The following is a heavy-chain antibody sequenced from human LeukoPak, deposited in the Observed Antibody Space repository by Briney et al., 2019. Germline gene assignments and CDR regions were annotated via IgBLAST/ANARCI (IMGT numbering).Heavy chain of an antibody. V-gene: IGHV3-74*01. CDR2: INGDGSST. CDR3: AKDGHGDYGSGYFDY. J-gene: IGHJ4*02. D-gene: IGHD4-17*01. Sequence: PGGSLRLSCAASGFTFSAYEMNWVRQAPGKGLVWVSRINGDGSSTAYADSVKGRFTISRDNAKNSLYLQMNSLRAEDMALYYCAKDGHGDYGSGYFDYWGQGTLVTVSS. CDR1: GFTFSAYE.